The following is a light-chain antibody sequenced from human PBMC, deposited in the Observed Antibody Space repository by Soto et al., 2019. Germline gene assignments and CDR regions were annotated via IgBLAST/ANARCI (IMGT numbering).Light chain of an antibody. CDR3: QQSRA. CDR1: QSVRNSY. CDR2: GAS. Sequence: DIVLMQSPGTLSLSPGERATLSCRASQSVRNSYLAWYQQKPGQAPRLLIYGASSRATGIPDRFSGSGSGTDFTLTISRLEPEDFAVYYCQQSRASGGGTKVDIK. J-gene: IGKJ4*01. V-gene: IGKV3-20*01.